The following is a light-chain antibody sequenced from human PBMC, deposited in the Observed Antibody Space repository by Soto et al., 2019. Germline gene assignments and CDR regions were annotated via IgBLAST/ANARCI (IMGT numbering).Light chain of an antibody. Sequence: QSALTQPASVSGSPVQSITISCTGSSSDVGSCNLVSWDQHHPGKAPKPLLFEASKRPSGISNRFSGSPSDNTASLAISGLQAEDEADYYCCSYAGSRPYVFGTGTKVTVL. CDR1: SSDVGSCNL. J-gene: IGLJ1*01. CDR2: EAS. CDR3: CSYAGSRPYV. V-gene: IGLV2-23*01.